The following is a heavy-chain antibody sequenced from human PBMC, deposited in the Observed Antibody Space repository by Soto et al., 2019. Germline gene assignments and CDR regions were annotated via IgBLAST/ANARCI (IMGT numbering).Heavy chain of an antibody. Sequence: PSETLSLTCTVSGGSISSYYWSWIRQPPGKGLEWIGYIYYSGSTNYNPSLKSRVTISVDTSKNQFSLKLSSVTAADTAVYYCARHDYYDSSGPTQYFQHWGQGTLVTVSS. J-gene: IGHJ1*01. D-gene: IGHD3-22*01. CDR3: ARHDYYDSSGPTQYFQH. CDR1: GGSISSYY. CDR2: IYYSGST. V-gene: IGHV4-59*08.